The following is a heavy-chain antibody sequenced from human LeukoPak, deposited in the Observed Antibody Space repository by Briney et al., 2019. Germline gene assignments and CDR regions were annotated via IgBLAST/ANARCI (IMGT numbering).Heavy chain of an antibody. CDR1: GFTFSSYP. CDR3: AKVGSSGWYFDY. D-gene: IGHD6-19*01. CDR2: ITPRGGST. V-gene: IGHV3-23*01. Sequence: GGSLRLSCAASGFTFSSYPMCWVRQAPGKGLEWVSGITPRGGSTYYADSVKGRFTFSRDNSKNTLNLQMNRLRAEDTAVYYCAKVGSSGWYFDYWGQGALVTVSS. J-gene: IGHJ4*02.